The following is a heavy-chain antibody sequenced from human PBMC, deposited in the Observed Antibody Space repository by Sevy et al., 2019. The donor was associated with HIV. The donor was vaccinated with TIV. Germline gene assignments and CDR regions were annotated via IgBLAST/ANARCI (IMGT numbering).Heavy chain of an antibody. J-gene: IGHJ5*02. CDR3: ARGEIVVVPAAMRGGRNWFDP. CDR1: GGTFSSYA. D-gene: IGHD2-2*01. CDR2: IIPIFGTA. Sequence: ASVKVSCKASGGTFSSYAISWVRQAPGQGLEWMGGIIPIFGTANYAQKFQGRVTITADKSTSKAYMELRSLRSEDTAVYYCARGEIVVVPAAMRGGRNWFDPWGQGTLVTVSS. V-gene: IGHV1-69*06.